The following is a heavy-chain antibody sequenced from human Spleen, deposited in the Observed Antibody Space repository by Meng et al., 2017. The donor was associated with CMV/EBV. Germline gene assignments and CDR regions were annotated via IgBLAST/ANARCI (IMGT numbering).Heavy chain of an antibody. CDR2: IIPRVGVT. CDR1: FSNHG. D-gene: IGHD2-2*02. CDR3: ARDQYCTRTSCYTNDWYFDL. Sequence: FSNHGISWVAQAPGLRPEWMGGIIPRVGVTNYAPKFQGRVKMTADESTHTIYMELSSLRSGDTAMYYCARDQYCTRTSCYTNDWYFDLWGRGTLVTVSS. V-gene: IGHV1-69*01. J-gene: IGHJ2*01.